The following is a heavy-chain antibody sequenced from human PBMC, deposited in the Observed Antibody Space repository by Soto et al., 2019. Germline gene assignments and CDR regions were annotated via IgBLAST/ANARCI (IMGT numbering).Heavy chain of an antibody. D-gene: IGHD6-6*01. J-gene: IGHJ6*02. CDR1: GYTFTSYD. CDR3: ARAGAPLVTPAICASESSSGPQNYYSGMDV. Sequence: GASVKVSCKASGYTFTSYDINWVRQATGQGLEWMGWMNPNSGNTGYAQKFQGRVTMTRNTSISTAYMELSSLRSEDTAVYYCARAGAPLVTPAICASESSSGPQNYYSGMDVWGQGSTVTVSS. CDR2: MNPNSGNT. V-gene: IGHV1-8*01.